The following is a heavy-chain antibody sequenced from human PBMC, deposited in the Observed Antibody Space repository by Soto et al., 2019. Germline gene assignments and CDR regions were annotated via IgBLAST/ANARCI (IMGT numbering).Heavy chain of an antibody. D-gene: IGHD5-12*01. CDR3: ARQRGYNYYYYYGMDV. Sequence: GESLKISCKGSGYSFTSYWIGWVRQMPGKGLEWMGIIYPGDSDTRYSPSFQGQVTISADKSISTAYLQWSSLKASDTAMYYCARQRGYNYYYYYGMDVWGQGTRVTVSS. CDR2: IYPGDSDT. J-gene: IGHJ6*02. V-gene: IGHV5-51*01. CDR1: GYSFTSYW.